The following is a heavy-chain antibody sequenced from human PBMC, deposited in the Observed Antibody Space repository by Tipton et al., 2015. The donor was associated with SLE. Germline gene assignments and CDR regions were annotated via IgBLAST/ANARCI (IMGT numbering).Heavy chain of an antibody. CDR1: GFTFWSHA. D-gene: IGHD5-24*01. V-gene: IGHV3-21*01. CDR2: ITRTSNYI. Sequence: GSLRLSCGASGFTFWSHAMSWVRQAPGKGLEWVSSITRTSNYIYYADSLKGLFISSRDNAKNSLYLQLNSLRVDDTAIYYCARTELQGGYFGYWGQGTLVTVSS. J-gene: IGHJ4*02. CDR3: ARTELQGGYFGY.